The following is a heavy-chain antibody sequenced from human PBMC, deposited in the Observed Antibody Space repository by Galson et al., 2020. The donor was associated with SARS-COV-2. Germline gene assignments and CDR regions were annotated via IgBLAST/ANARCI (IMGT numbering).Heavy chain of an antibody. CDR1: GFSFDEYG. D-gene: IGHD3-10*01. CDR2: ITYNGDNT. V-gene: IGHV3-20*04. J-gene: IGHJ6*03. CDR3: ARGGSRSYYNYYYYQMDV. Sequence: GESLKISCAASGFSFDEYGMSWVRQAPGKGLEWVAGITYNGDNTAYGDSVKGRVTISRDNAKKSLYLEMNSLRAEDTALYYCARGGSRSYYNYYYYQMDVWGKGTTVTISS.